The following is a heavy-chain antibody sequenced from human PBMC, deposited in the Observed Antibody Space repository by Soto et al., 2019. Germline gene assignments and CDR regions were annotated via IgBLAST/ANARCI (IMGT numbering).Heavy chain of an antibody. Sequence: QVQLVQSGAEVKKPESSVKVSCKAPGGTFSTYAISWVRQAPGQGLEWMGGIIPMFGTAYYAQRFQDRVTLTADESTNTVYMELSSLRSEDTAVYFCASGIQLWLRRINNGYSGWGQGTLVTVSS. CDR2: IIPMFGTA. CDR1: GGTFSTYA. J-gene: IGHJ4*02. CDR3: ASGIQLWLRRINNGYSG. V-gene: IGHV1-69*12. D-gene: IGHD5-18*01.